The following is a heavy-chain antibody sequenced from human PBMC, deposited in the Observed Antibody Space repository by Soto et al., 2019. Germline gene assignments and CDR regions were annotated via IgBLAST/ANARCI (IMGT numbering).Heavy chain of an antibody. CDR2: ISSSGSTI. J-gene: IGHJ6*02. Sequence: LRLSCAASGFTFSSYEMNWVRQAPGKGLEWVSYISSSGSTIYYADSVKGRFTISRDNAKNSLYLQMNSLRAEDTAVYYCARPRDPYYGMDVWGQGTTVTVSS. CDR3: ARPRDPYYGMDV. V-gene: IGHV3-48*03. CDR1: GFTFSSYE.